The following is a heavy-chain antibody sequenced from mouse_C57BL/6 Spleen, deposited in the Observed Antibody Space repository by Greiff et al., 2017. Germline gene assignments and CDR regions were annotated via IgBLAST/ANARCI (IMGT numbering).Heavy chain of an antibody. D-gene: IGHD2-12*01. CDR3: ARSDSEDWYFDV. CDR2: IRNKANGYPT. J-gene: IGHJ1*03. Sequence: DVKLVESGGGLVQPGGSLSLSCAASGFTFTDYYMSWVRQPPGKALEWLGFIRNKANGYPTEYSASVKGRFTISRDNSQSILYLQMNALRAEDSATYYCARSDSEDWYFDVWGTGTTVTVSS. V-gene: IGHV7-3*01. CDR1: GFTFTDYY.